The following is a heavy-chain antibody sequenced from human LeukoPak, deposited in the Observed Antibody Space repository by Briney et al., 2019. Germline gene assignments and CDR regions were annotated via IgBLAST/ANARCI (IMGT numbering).Heavy chain of an antibody. CDR1: GGNFSSYA. V-gene: IGHV1-69*01. CDR2: IIPIFGTA. J-gene: IGHJ4*02. CDR3: ARMGAAADFDY. Sequence: ASVKVSCKASGGNFSSYAISWVRQAPGQGLEWMGGIIPIFGTANYAQKFQGRVTITADESTSTAYMELSSLRSEDTAVYYCARMGAAADFDYWGQGTLVTVSS. D-gene: IGHD2-15*01.